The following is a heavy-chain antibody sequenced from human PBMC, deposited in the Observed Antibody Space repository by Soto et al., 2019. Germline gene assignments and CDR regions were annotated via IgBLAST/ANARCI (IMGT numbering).Heavy chain of an antibody. D-gene: IGHD3-10*01. CDR1: GGSISSGDYY. J-gene: IGHJ4*02. V-gene: IGHV4-30-4*01. CDR3: ARARGDGSGSYWDFDY. Sequence: SETLSLTCTVSGGSISSGDYYWSWIRQPPGKGLEWIGYIYYSGSTYYNPSLKSRVTISVDTSKNQFSLKLSSVTAADTAVYYCARARGDGSGSYWDFDYWGQGTLVTVSS. CDR2: IYYSGST.